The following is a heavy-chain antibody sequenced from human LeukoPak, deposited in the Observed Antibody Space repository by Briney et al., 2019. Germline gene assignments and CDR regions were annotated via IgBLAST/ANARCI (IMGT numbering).Heavy chain of an antibody. Sequence: GGSLRLSCAASGSTFSSHAMYWVRQAPGKGPEWVAFISYDGTNKYYADSVKGRFTISRDDSKNTLYLQMNGLRTDDTAVYYCAQWAGIRGFITPLDYWGQGTLVTVSS. CDR1: GSTFSSHA. J-gene: IGHJ4*02. D-gene: IGHD3-10*01. CDR2: ISYDGTNK. V-gene: IGHV3-30*18. CDR3: AQWAGIRGFITPLDY.